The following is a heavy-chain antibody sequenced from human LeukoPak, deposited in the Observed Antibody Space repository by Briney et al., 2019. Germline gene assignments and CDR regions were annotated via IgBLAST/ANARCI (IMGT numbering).Heavy chain of an antibody. V-gene: IGHV3-64*01. CDR1: GFTFSSYA. Sequence: GGSPRLSCAASGFTFSSYAMHWVRQAPGKGLEYVSAISSNGGSTYYANSVKGRFTISRDNSKNTLYLQMGSLRAEDMAVYYCARSPLSGSYTTAFDIWGQGTMVTVSS. CDR2: ISSNGGST. D-gene: IGHD1-26*01. J-gene: IGHJ3*02. CDR3: ARSPLSGSYTTAFDI.